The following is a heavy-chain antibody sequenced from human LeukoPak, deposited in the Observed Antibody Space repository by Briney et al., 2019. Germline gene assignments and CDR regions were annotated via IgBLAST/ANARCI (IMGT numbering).Heavy chain of an antibody. J-gene: IGHJ4*02. CDR2: IYYSGST. V-gene: IGHV4-39*01. CDR3: ARRYYDNSGYYRYFDN. CDR1: GDSISSRSYY. D-gene: IGHD3-22*01. Sequence: SEILSLTCTVSGDSISSRSYYWGWIRQPPGKGLEWIGSIYYSGSTYYNPSLKSQVTISVDTSKNQFSLKLSSVTAADTAVYYCARRYYDNSGYYRYFDNWGQGTLVTVSS.